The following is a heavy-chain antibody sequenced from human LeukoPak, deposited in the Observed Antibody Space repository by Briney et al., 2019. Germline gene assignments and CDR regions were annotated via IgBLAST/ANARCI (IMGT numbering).Heavy chain of an antibody. CDR2: ISGSGGST. V-gene: IGHV3-23*01. J-gene: IGHJ6*03. Sequence: PGGSLRLSCAASGFTFSSYAMSWVRQAPGKGLEWVSAISGSGGSTYYADSVKGRFTISRDNSKNTLYLQMNSLRAEDTAVYYCASRHSSSWYYYYYYMDVWGKGTTVTISS. CDR1: GFTFSSYA. D-gene: IGHD6-13*01. CDR3: ASRHSSSWYYYYYYMDV.